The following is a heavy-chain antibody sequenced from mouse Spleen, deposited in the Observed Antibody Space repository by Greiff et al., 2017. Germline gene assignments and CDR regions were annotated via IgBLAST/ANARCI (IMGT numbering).Heavy chain of an antibody. CDR2: ISSGGGNT. CDR3: ARHITTVVATDWYFDV. Sequence: EVKLMESGGGLVKLGGSLKLSCAASGFTFSSYAMSWVRQTPEKRLEWVATISSGGGNTYYPDSVKGRFTISRDNAKNTLYLQMSSLKSEDTAMYYCARHITTVVATDWYFDVWGAGTTVTVSS. V-gene: IGHV5-9*04. CDR1: GFTFSSYA. D-gene: IGHD1-1*01. J-gene: IGHJ1*01.